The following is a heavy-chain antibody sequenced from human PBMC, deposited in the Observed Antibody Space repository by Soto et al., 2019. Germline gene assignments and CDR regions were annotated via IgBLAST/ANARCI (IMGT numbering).Heavy chain of an antibody. D-gene: IGHD2-8*01. J-gene: IGHJ6*02. Sequence: XSVKVSGKASGYSFSDYHIHWVREAPGQGLEWLGRINPKSGGTSTAQKFQGWVTMTTDTSISTASMELTRLTSDDTAIYYCARGDSTDCSNGVCSFFYNHDMDVWGQGTTVTVSS. CDR3: ARGDSTDCSNGVCSFFYNHDMDV. V-gene: IGHV1-2*04. CDR1: GYSFSDYH. CDR2: INPKSGGT.